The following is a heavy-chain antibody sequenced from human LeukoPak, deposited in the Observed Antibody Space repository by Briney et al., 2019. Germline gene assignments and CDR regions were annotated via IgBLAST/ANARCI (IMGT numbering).Heavy chain of an antibody. D-gene: IGHD3-10*01. CDR3: ATYGSGSRAFDI. CDR1: GGSISSGTYY. CDR2: IYYSGST. V-gene: IGHV4-31*03. J-gene: IGHJ3*02. Sequence: PSQTLSLTCTVSGGSISSGTYYWSWIRQHPGKGLEWIGYIYYSGSTYYSPSLKSRVSISVDTSKNQFSLNLNFVTAADTAVYYCATYGSGSRAFDIWGPGTMVTVSS.